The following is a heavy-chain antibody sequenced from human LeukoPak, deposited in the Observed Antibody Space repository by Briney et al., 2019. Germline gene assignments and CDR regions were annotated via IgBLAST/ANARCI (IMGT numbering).Heavy chain of an antibody. CDR3: AGGITFGGVIATYTDY. Sequence: SVKVSCKASGDTFSSYAISWVRQAPGQGLEWMGGIIPIFGTANYAQKFQGRVTITADESTSTAYMELSSLRSEDTAVYYCAGGITFGGVIATYTDYWGQGTLVTVSS. CDR1: GDTFSSYA. J-gene: IGHJ4*02. V-gene: IGHV1-69*01. D-gene: IGHD3-16*02. CDR2: IIPIFGTA.